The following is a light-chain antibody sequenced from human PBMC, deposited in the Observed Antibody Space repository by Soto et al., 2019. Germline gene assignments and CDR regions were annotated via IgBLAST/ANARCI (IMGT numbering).Light chain of an antibody. CDR2: GAS. V-gene: IGKV1-9*01. CDR3: QQLNTYPMT. J-gene: IGKJ5*01. CDR1: KGICSS. Sequence: IQLTHSPSSLSASVGDRATITCWGSKGICSSLAWYQQKPGKAPKLLIYGASTLEGGVPFRFSGSGSGTDFTLIISSVQPEDFATYYCQQLNTYPMTFGQGTRVEIK.